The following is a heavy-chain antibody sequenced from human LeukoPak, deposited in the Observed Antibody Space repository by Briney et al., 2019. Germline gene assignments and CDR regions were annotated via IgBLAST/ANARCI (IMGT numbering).Heavy chain of an antibody. CDR1: GGSLSSYY. V-gene: IGHV4-59*08. D-gene: IGHD1-26*01. CDR2: IYYSGST. Sequence: SESLSLTCTVAGGSLSSYYWSWLRQPPGKGLEWIGYIYYSGSTNYNPSLKSRVTISVDTSKNQFSLKLSSVTAADTAVYYCARLTAWTTTNFDFWGQGTLVTVSS. J-gene: IGHJ4*02. CDR3: ARLTAWTTTNFDF.